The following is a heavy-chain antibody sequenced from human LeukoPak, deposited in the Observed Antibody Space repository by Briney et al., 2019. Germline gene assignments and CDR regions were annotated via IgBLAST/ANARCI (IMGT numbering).Heavy chain of an antibody. CDR2: ICSSSRYI. CDR1: GFTFRSYS. V-gene: IGHV3-21*01. CDR3: ARDRDCSSTSCYGLDIGYFDY. Sequence: PGGSLRLSCAPSGFTFRSYSMNWVRQAPGKGLEWVSSICSSSRYIYYTDSVKGRFTSSRDNAKNSLYLQMNSLRADDTAVYYCARDRDCSSTSCYGLDIGYFDYWGQGALVTVSS. J-gene: IGHJ4*02. D-gene: IGHD2-2*01.